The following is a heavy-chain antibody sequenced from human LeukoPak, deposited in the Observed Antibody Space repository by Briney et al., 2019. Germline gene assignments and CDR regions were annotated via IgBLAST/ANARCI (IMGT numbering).Heavy chain of an antibody. V-gene: IGHV4-59*01. D-gene: IGHD6-25*01. CDR2: LYHTGRT. CDR3: ATSIGWPNVFDH. J-gene: IGHJ4*02. CDR1: GASITTYY. Sequence: SETLSLTCSVSGASITTYYWTWIRQTPDKGLQFIGSLYHTGRTNYNPSLESAVTISEDTSKNQISLELRSVSAADTAVYYCATSIGWPNVFDHWGQGLRVTVSS.